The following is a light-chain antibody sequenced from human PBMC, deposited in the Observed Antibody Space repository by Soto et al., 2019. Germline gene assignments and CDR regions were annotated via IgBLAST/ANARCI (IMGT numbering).Light chain of an antibody. CDR1: SFDVGSYDL. CDR2: EVF. Sequence: QSVLTQPASVSGSPGQSITISCTGTSFDVGSYDLVSWYQQHPGKAPKLLIYEVFKRPSGVFHRFSGSKSGNTASLTISGLQTEDEADYYCCSYGGTYAYVFGTGTKSPS. V-gene: IGLV2-23*02. J-gene: IGLJ1*01. CDR3: CSYGGTYAYV.